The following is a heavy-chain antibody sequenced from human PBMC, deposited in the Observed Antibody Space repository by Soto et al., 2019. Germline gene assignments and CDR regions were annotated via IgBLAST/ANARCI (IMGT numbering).Heavy chain of an antibody. V-gene: IGHV3-30-3*01. J-gene: IGHJ6*02. Sequence: PGGSLRLSCAASEFTFSTYAMHWVRQAPGQGLEWVSFISDDGYNEFYADSVRGRFTISRDISKNTLYLQMDSLRPADTAVYYCAREGGDIYYYAMDVWGQGTPVTVSS. CDR2: ISDDGYNE. CDR3: AREGGDIYYYAMDV. CDR1: EFTFSTYA. D-gene: IGHD2-15*01.